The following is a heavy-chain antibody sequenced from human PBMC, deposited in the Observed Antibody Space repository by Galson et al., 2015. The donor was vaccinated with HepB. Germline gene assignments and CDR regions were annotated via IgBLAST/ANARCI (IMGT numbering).Heavy chain of an antibody. D-gene: IGHD6-13*01. CDR2: VSYDGSNK. V-gene: IGHV3-30*18. CDR1: GFTFSTYG. Sequence: SLRLSCAASGFTFSTYGMHWVRQAPGKGLEWVAVVSYDGSNKYYADSVKGRFTISRDNSKNTLYLQMNSLRPEDTAVYYCAKDRGSWSPWDYFDYWGQGTLVTVSS. J-gene: IGHJ4*02. CDR3: AKDRGSWSPWDYFDY.